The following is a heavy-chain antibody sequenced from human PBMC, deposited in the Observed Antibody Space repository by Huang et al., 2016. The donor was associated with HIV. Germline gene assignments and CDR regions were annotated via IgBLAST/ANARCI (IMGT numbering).Heavy chain of an antibody. J-gene: IGHJ6*02. CDR2: IRQDGSEK. Sequence: LVESGGGLVRPGGSLRLSWAGSTVTFSADWMTWVRQSPGQGLEWVDSIRQDGSEKHYVDSVEGRFNISRDNSKKLLFLEMRSLGVDDTAVYFCATKADAMDVWGQGTTVIVSS. CDR1: TVTFSADW. CDR3: ATKADAMDV. V-gene: IGHV3-7*01. D-gene: IGHD2-8*01.